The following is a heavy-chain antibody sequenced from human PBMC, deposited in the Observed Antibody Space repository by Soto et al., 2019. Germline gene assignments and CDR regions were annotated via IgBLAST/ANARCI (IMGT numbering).Heavy chain of an antibody. CDR2: IYYSGST. CDR1: GGSISSGGYY. J-gene: IGHJ6*02. D-gene: IGHD2-2*01. V-gene: IGHV4-31*03. Sequence: SETLSLTCTVSGGSISSGGYYWSWIRQHPGKGLEWIGYIYYSGSTYYNPSLKSRLTISVDTSKNQFSLKLSSVTAADTAVYYCARSQGGSTSLEIYYYYYYGMDVWGQGTTVTVSS. CDR3: ARSQGGSTSLEIYYYYYYGMDV.